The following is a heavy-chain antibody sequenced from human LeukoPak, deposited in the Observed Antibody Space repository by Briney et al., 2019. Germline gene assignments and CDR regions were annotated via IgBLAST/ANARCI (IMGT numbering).Heavy chain of an antibody. CDR2: ISSSSSTI. CDR3: AGDSSVKLSTPYDY. J-gene: IGHJ4*02. D-gene: IGHD3-22*01. Sequence: GGSLRLSCAASGFTFSSYSMNWVRQAPGKGLEWVSYISSSSSTIYYADSVKGRFTISRDNAKNSLYLQMNSLRAEDTAVYYCAGDSSVKLSTPYDYWGQGTLVTVSS. V-gene: IGHV3-48*01. CDR1: GFTFSSYS.